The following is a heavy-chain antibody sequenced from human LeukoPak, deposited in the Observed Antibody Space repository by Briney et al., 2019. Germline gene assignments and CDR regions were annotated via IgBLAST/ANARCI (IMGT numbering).Heavy chain of an antibody. V-gene: IGHV3-74*01. CDR1: GFTFSSYW. CDR2: INSDGSST. CDR3: ARPSGYYDSSVAFDI. J-gene: IGHJ3*02. D-gene: IGHD3-22*01. Sequence: GGSLRFSCAASGFTFSSYWMHWVRQAPGKGLVWVSRINSDGSSTSYADSVKGRFTISRDNAKNTLYLQMNSLRAEDTAVYYCARPSGYYDSSVAFDIWGQGTMVTVSS.